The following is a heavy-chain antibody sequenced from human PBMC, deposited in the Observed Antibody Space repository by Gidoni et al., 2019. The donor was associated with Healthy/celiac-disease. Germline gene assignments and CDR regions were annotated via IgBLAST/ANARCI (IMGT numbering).Heavy chain of an antibody. D-gene: IGHD5-12*01. CDR2: INHSGST. V-gene: IGHV4-34*01. CDR3: AREPFGDIVATSAFDI. Sequence: QLQLQQWCAGLLKPSETMSLTCAAYGGSFSGYYLSWIRQPPGKGLEWIGEINHSGSTNYNPYLKSRVTISVDTSKNQFSLKLSSVTAADTAVYYCAREPFGDIVATSAFDIWGQGTMVTVSS. J-gene: IGHJ3*02. CDR1: GGSFSGYY.